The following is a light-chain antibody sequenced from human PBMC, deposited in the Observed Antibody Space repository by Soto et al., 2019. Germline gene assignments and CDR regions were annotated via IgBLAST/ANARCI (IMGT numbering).Light chain of an antibody. J-gene: IGKJ5*01. CDR3: QQRDSWPIT. Sequence: EIVLTQSPASLSLSPGERATLSCRASQSVDSYLVWYQQKPGQAPRLLIFGASNRATGIPARFSGSGSGTHFTLTINSLEPDDFAVYYCQQRDSWPITFGQGTRLE. V-gene: IGKV3-11*01. CDR2: GAS. CDR1: QSVDSY.